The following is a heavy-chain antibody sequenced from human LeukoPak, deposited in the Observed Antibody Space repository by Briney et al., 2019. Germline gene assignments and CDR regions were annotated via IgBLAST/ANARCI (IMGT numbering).Heavy chain of an antibody. Sequence: GGSLRLSCVVSGFNFDDYAMNWVRQAPGRGLEWIYRINWNGDNIKYADSMKDRFTISRDNAKNTLYLQMNSLRAEDTALYYCAKGDYYDSSGHIDYCGQGTLVTVSS. CDR1: GFNFDDYA. CDR2: INWNGDNI. V-gene: IGHV3-20*04. D-gene: IGHD3-22*01. CDR3: AKGDYYDSSGHIDY. J-gene: IGHJ4*02.